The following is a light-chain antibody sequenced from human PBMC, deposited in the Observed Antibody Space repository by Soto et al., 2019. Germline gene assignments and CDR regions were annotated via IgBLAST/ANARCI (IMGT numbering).Light chain of an antibody. V-gene: IGLV3-25*03. CDR1: ALPKQY. CDR2: KDS. Sequence: SYELTQPPSVSVSPGQTARITCSGDALPKQYAYWYQQKPDQAPVLVIYKDSERPSGIPERESDNRSGTTVTLTISGVQAEDEADYYCQSADSSGTFREVFGGGTQLTVL. CDR3: QSADSSGTFREV. J-gene: IGLJ2*01.